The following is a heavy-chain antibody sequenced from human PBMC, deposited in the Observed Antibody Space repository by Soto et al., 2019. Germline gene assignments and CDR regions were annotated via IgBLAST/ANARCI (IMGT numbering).Heavy chain of an antibody. D-gene: IGHD2-15*01. CDR2: IYYSGST. V-gene: IGHV4-30-4*01. J-gene: IGHJ4*02. CDR3: AREGVVAATYFDY. CDR1: GGSISSGDYY. Sequence: PSETLSLTCTVSGGSISSGDYYWSWIRQPPGKGLEWIGYIYYSGSTYYNPSLKSRVTISVDTSKNQFSLKLSSVTAADTAVYYCAREGVVAATYFDYWGQGTLVTVSS.